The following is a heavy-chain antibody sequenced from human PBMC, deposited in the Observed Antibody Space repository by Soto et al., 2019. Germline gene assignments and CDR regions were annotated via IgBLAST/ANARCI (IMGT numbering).Heavy chain of an antibody. CDR3: ARDETPTSQRKRYYYYYGMDV. D-gene: IGHD1-1*01. CDR2: IIPIFGTA. J-gene: IGHJ6*02. CDR1: GGTFSSYA. Sequence: SVKVSCKASGGTFSSYAISWVRQAPGQGLEWMGGIIPIFGTANYAQKFQGRVTITADESTSTAYMELSSLRSEDTAVYHCARDETPTSQRKRYYYYYGMDVWGQGTTVTVSS. V-gene: IGHV1-69*13.